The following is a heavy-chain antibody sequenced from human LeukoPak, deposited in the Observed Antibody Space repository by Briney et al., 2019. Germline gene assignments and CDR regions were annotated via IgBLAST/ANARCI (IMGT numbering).Heavy chain of an antibody. CDR2: ISAYNGNT. CDR3: ARVIAYAFSYNWFDP. CDR1: GYTFTSYG. V-gene: IGHV1-18*01. J-gene: IGHJ5*02. Sequence: ASVKVSCKASGYTFTSYGISWVRQAPGQGLEWMGWISAYNGNTNYAQKLQGRVTMTTDTSTSTAYMELRSLRSDDTAVYYCARVIAYAFSYNWFDPWGQGTLVTVSS. D-gene: IGHD3/OR15-3a*01.